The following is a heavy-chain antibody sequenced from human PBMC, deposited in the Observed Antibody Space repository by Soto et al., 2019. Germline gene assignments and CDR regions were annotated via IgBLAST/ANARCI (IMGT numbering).Heavy chain of an antibody. J-gene: IGHJ4*02. V-gene: IGHV4-39*01. CDR3: ARLSSSGSDVDY. CDR2: IYYSGST. D-gene: IGHD3-22*01. Sequence: SETLSLTCTVSGGSISSSSYYWGWIRQPPGKGLEWIGSIYYSGSTYYNPSLKSRVTISVDTSKNQFSLKLSSVTAADTAVYYCARLSSSGSDVDYWGQGTLVTVSS. CDR1: GGSISSSSYY.